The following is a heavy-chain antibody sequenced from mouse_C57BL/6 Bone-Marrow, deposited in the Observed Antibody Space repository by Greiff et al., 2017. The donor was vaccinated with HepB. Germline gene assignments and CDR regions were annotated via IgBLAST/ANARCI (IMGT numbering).Heavy chain of an antibody. CDR3: ARGWLRRRTWFAY. CDR2: IYPGSGST. Sequence: QVHVKQSGAELVKPGASVKMSCKASGYTFTSYWITWVKQRPGQGLEWIGDIYPGSGSTNYNEKFKSKATLTVDTSSSTAYMQLSSLTSEDSAVYYCARGWLRRRTWFAYWGQGTLVTVSA. J-gene: IGHJ3*01. CDR1: GYTFTSYW. D-gene: IGHD2-2*01. V-gene: IGHV1-55*01.